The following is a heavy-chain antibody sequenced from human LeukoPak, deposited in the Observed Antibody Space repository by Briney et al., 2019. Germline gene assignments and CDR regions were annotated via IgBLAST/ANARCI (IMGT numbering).Heavy chain of an antibody. CDR3: ARDSGNYFRYFDY. Sequence: GGSLRLSCAASGFTFSTYSMNWVRQAPGKGLEWVSYISSGSSAIYYADSVKGRFTISRDNAKNSLYLQMNSLRAEDTAVYYCARDSGNYFRYFDYWGQGALVTVSS. CDR2: ISSGSSAI. D-gene: IGHD1-26*01. V-gene: IGHV3-48*01. J-gene: IGHJ4*02. CDR1: GFTFSTYS.